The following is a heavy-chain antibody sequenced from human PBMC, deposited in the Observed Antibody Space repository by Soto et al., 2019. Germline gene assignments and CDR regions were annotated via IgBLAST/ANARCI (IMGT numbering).Heavy chain of an antibody. D-gene: IGHD6-19*01. Sequence: EVQLVESGGGLVQPGGSLRLSCAASGFSLSSYWMEWARQAPGKGLEWVANIKQDGSERYYVDSVKGRFTISRDNAKNSVYLQMNNVRVADTAVYYCAGGTGWLETDWGQGTLVTVSS. J-gene: IGHJ4*02. CDR2: IKQDGSER. CDR3: AGGTGWLETD. CDR1: GFSLSSYW. V-gene: IGHV3-7*04.